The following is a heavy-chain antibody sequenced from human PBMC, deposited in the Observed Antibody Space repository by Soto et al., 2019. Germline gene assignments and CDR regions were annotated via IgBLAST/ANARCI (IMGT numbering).Heavy chain of an antibody. J-gene: IGHJ6*02. CDR3: ASRQNYYDSSGYYYYYYYGMDV. D-gene: IGHD3-22*01. CDR1: GGTFSSYA. V-gene: IGHV1-69*01. Sequence: QVQLVQSGAEVKKPGSSVKVSCKASGGTFSSYAISWVRQAPGQGLEWMGGIIPIFGTANYAQKFQGRVTITADESTSTAYMELSSLRSEDKAVYYCASRQNYYDSSGYYYYYYYGMDVWGQGTTVTVSS. CDR2: IIPIFGTA.